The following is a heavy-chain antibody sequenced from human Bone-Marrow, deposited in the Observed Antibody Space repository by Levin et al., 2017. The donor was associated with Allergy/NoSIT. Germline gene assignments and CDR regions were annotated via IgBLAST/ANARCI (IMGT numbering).Heavy chain of an antibody. Sequence: GESLKISCAASEFTFSSYWMHWVRQAPGKGLVWVSHINSDGSSTSYADSVKGRFTISRDNAKNTLYLQMNSLRAEATAVYYCARIRTGYSRGWYGNYYYYMDVWGKGTTVTVSS. J-gene: IGHJ6*03. D-gene: IGHD6-19*01. V-gene: IGHV3-74*01. CDR3: ARIRTGYSRGWYGNYYYYMDV. CDR2: INSDGSST. CDR1: EFTFSSYW.